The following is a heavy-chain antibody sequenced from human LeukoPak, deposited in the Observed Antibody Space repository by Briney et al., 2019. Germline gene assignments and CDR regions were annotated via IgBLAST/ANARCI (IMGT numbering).Heavy chain of an antibody. D-gene: IGHD1-26*01. Sequence: PGRSLRLSCAASGFTFSSYAMHWVRQAPGKGLECVAVVSYDGSNKYYADSVKGRFTISRDNSKNTLYLQMNSLRAEDTAVYYCARVAGSGSYFETYYFDYWGQGTLVTVSS. V-gene: IGHV3-30-3*01. CDR3: ARVAGSGSYFETYYFDY. J-gene: IGHJ4*02. CDR1: GFTFSSYA. CDR2: VSYDGSNK.